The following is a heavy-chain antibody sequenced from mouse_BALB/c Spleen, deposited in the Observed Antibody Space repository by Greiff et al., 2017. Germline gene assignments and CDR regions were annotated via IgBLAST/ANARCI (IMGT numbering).Heavy chain of an antibody. V-gene: IGHV1-7*01. CDR1: GYTFTSYW. CDR3: ARSGWAQMYYFDY. J-gene: IGHJ2*01. CDR2: INPSTGYT. D-gene: IGHD3-2*02. Sequence: QVHVKQSGAELAKPGASVKMSCKASGYTFTSYWMHWVKQRPGQGLEWIGYINPSTGYTEYNQKFKDKATLTADKSSSTAYMQLSSLTSEDSAVYYCARSGWAQMYYFDYWGQGTTLTVSS.